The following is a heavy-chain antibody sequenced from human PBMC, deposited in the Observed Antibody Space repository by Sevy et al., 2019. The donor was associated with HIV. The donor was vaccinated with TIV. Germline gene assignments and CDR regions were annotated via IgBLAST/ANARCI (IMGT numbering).Heavy chain of an antibody. CDR1: GFAFSAYW. J-gene: IGHJ4*01. CDR2: IKQDGSEQ. D-gene: IGHD4-17*01. V-gene: IGHV3-7*01. CDR3: ARGGGFYGDYPFDY. Sequence: GGSLRLSCSASGFAFSAYWMVWVRQGPGKGLEWVANIKQDGSEQNYVDSVEGPFTISRDNGKNLLYLQMNDLRAEDTAVYYCARGGGFYGDYPFDYWGHGTLVTVSS.